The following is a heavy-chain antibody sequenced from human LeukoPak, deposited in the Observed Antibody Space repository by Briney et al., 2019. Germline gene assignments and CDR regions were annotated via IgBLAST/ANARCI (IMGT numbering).Heavy chain of an antibody. CDR2: MNPNSSNT. CDR1: GYTFTSYG. Sequence: GASVKVSCKASGYTFTSYGISWVRQAPGQGLEWIGWMNPNSSNTGYAQKFQGRVTMTRNTSISTAYMELSSLRSEDTAVYYCARAIAAAASGMDVWGQGTTVTVSS. J-gene: IGHJ6*02. D-gene: IGHD6-13*01. CDR3: ARAIAAAASGMDV. V-gene: IGHV1-8*02.